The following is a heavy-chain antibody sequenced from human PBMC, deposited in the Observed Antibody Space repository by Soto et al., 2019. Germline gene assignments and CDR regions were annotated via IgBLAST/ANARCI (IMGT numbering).Heavy chain of an antibody. CDR3: VSNQKGTYTGMDV. Sequence: ASVKVSCKASGYIFTKYDMHWVRQAPGQGLEWMGWINGGSGNTKYSQKFQDRVAITRDTSASTAYMELSSLTSEDTAVYYCVSNQKGTYTGMDVWGQGTTVTVSS. CDR2: INGGSGNT. CDR1: GYIFTKYD. J-gene: IGHJ6*02. D-gene: IGHD5-18*01. V-gene: IGHV1-3*01.